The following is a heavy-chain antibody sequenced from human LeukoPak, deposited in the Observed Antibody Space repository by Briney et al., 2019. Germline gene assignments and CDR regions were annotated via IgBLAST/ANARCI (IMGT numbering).Heavy chain of an antibody. J-gene: IGHJ4*02. D-gene: IGHD6-6*01. V-gene: IGHV4-34*01. CDR3: ERASRAARLHY. Sequence: PSETLSLACAVYGGSFSGYYWSWIRQPPGKGLEWVGEINHSGSTNYNPSLKSRVTISVDTSKNQFSLKLSSVTAADTAVYYCERASRAARLHYWGQGTLVTVSS. CDR1: GGSFSGYY. CDR2: INHSGST.